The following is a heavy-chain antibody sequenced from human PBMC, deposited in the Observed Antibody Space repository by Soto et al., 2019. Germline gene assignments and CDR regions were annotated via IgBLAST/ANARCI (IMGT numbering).Heavy chain of an antibody. J-gene: IGHJ6*02. V-gene: IGHV4-59*11. Sequence: PSETLSLTCTVSGGSISDHYYMWIRQSPGKGLEYIGYIYNGGRTDYNPSLKSRVIISVDTSKNQFSLKLSSVTAADTAVYYCARGSLGKISGHDHGWEFGYYYGMDVWGQGTTVTVSS. CDR3: ARGSLGKISGHDHGWEFGYYYGMDV. CDR2: IYNGGRT. CDR1: GGSISDHY. D-gene: IGHD5-12*01.